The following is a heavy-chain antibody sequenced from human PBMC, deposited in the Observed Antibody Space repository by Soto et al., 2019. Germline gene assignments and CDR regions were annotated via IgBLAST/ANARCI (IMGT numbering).Heavy chain of an antibody. V-gene: IGHV3-30-3*01. Sequence: GGSLRLSCAASGFTFSSYAMHWVRQAPGKGLEWVAVISYDGSNKYYADSVKGRFTISRDNSKNTLYLQMNSLRAEDTAVYYCARDRITYYYDSSGHDAFDIWGQGTMVTVSS. CDR3: ARDRITYYYDSSGHDAFDI. CDR1: GFTFSSYA. CDR2: ISYDGSNK. J-gene: IGHJ3*02. D-gene: IGHD3-22*01.